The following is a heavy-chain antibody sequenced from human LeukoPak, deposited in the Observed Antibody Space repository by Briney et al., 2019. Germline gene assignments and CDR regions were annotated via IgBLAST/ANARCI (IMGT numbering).Heavy chain of an antibody. CDR2: ISSSSNYI. V-gene: IGHV3-21*04. Sequence: PGGSLRLSCAASGFTFSSYRMNWVRQAPGKGLEWVSSISSSSNYIYYADSVKGRFTISRDNSKNTLYLQMKTLRAEDTAVYYCARVDYYDFYLDYWGQGTLVTVSS. D-gene: IGHD3-3*01. CDR1: GFTFSSYR. CDR3: ARVDYYDFYLDY. J-gene: IGHJ4*02.